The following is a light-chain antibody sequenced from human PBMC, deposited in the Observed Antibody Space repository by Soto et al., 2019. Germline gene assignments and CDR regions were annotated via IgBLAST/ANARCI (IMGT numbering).Light chain of an antibody. CDR1: QSVSSSY. J-gene: IGKJ4*01. CDR2: GAS. CDR3: QQYGSSPLT. Sequence: EIVLTQSPGTLSLSPGERATLSCRASQSVSSSYLGWYQQKPGQAPRPLIYGASNRATGIPDRFSGSGSGTEFTLTISRLEPEDFAVYYCQQYGSSPLTFGGGTKVDIK. V-gene: IGKV3-20*01.